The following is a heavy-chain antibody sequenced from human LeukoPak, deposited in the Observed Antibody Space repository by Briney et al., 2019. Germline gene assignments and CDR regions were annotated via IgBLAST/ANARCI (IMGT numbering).Heavy chain of an antibody. CDR3: AKAPRYCSSTSCYELDY. J-gene: IGHJ4*02. CDR2: ISYDGSNK. D-gene: IGHD2-2*01. Sequence: GRSLRLSCAASGFTFSSYGMHWVRQAPGKGLEWVAVISYDGSNKYYADSVKGRFTISRDNSKNTLYLQMNSLRAEDTAVYYCAKAPRYCSSTSCYELDYWGQGTLVTVSS. CDR1: GFTFSSYG. V-gene: IGHV3-30*18.